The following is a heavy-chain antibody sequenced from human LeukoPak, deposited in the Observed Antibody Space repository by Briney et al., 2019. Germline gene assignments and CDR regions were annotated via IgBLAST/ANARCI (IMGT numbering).Heavy chain of an antibody. CDR1: GGSISSSY. CDR2: IDNSGSP. CDR3: ARAPLYSGGSGWSIYYFYAMDV. V-gene: IGHV4-59*01. J-gene: IGHJ6*02. D-gene: IGHD6-19*01. Sequence: ASRTSSLTCTVSGGSISSSYWSWVRQPPGKGLEWIGYIDNSGSPNYNPSLKSRVTISIDTPKSQFSLKLSSVTAADTAVYYCARAPLYSGGSGWSIYYFYAMDVWGQGTTVTVSS.